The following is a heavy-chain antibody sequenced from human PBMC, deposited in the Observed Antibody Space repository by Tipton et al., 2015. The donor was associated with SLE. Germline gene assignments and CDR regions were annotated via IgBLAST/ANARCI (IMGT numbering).Heavy chain of an antibody. J-gene: IGHJ4*02. CDR2: IYYSGST. Sequence: GASINSYYWSWIRQPPGKGLEWIGYIYYSGSTNYNPSLKSRVTISVDTSKNQFSLKLSSVTAADTAVYYCARGYCSTGSCQRGYYSDYWGQGTLVTVSS. CDR1: GASINSYY. D-gene: IGHD2-15*01. CDR3: ARGYCSTGSCQRGYYSDY. V-gene: IGHV4-59*08.